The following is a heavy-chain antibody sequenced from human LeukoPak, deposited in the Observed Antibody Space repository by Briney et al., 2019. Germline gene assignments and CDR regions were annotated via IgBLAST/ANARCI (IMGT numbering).Heavy chain of an antibody. V-gene: IGHV3-30*04. CDR3: ARAYGYYDSSGSSFFDY. CDR2: ISYDGNNK. CDR1: GFTFSSYA. D-gene: IGHD3-22*01. Sequence: GGSLRLSCAASGFTFSSYAMHWVRQAPGKGLEWVAVISYDGNNKYYADSVKGRFTISRDNSKNTPYLQMNSLRAEDTAVYYCARAYGYYDSSGSSFFDYWGQGTLVTVSS. J-gene: IGHJ4*02.